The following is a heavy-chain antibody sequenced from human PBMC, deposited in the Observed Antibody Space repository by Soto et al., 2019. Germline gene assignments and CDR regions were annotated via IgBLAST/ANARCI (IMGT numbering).Heavy chain of an antibody. Sequence: SVKVSCKASGGTFSSYAISWVRQAPGQGLEWMGGIIPIFGTANYAQKFQGRVTITADESTSTAYMELRSLRSDDTAIYFCARTYLYNCFDPWGLGTLVTVSS. CDR3: ARTYLYNCFDP. CDR1: GGTFSSYA. V-gene: IGHV1-69*13. J-gene: IGHJ5*02. D-gene: IGHD3-10*01. CDR2: IIPIFGTA.